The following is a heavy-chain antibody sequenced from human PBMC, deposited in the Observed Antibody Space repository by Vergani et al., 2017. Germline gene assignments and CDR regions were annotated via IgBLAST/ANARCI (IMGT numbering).Heavy chain of an antibody. CDR3: ARGDYGILTGYRY. Sequence: QVQVVQSGAEVKKSGASVKLSCKTSGYTFSNYYMHWVRQAPGQGLEWMGIINPSGGHTNYAQKFQGRVTMTRDTSTSTVYMELSSLRSEDTAIYYCARGDYGILTGYRYWGQGTLVTVSA. CDR1: GYTFSNYY. CDR2: INPSGGHT. D-gene: IGHD3-9*01. J-gene: IGHJ4*02. V-gene: IGHV1-46*03.